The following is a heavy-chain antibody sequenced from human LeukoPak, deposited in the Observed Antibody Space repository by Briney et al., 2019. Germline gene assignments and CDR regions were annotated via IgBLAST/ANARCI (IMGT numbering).Heavy chain of an antibody. V-gene: IGHV4-38-2*02. CDR2: IYHSGRT. J-gene: IGHJ3*02. CDR1: GYSISSGYY. Sequence: SETLSLTCTVFGYSISSGYYWGWIRQPPGKGLEWIGSIYHSGRTFYNPSLKSRVTISVDTSKNQFSLKLTSVTAADTAVYYCASLGSGSYWGAFDIWGQGTMVTVSS. CDR3: ASLGSGSYWGAFDI. D-gene: IGHD1-26*01.